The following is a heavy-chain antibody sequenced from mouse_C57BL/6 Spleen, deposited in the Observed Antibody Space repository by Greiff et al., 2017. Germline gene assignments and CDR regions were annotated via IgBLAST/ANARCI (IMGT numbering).Heavy chain of an antibody. CDR3: TRDNYSSVAAY. D-gene: IGHD2-5*01. CDR2: ISSGGDYI. J-gene: IGHJ3*01. Sequence: DVQLVESGEGLVKPGGSLKLSCAASGFTFSSYAMSWVRQTPEKRLEWVAYISSGGDYIYYADTVKGRFTISRDNARNTLYLQMSSLKSEDTAMYYCTRDNYSSVAAYWGQGTLVTVSA. CDR1: GFTFSSYA. V-gene: IGHV5-9-1*02.